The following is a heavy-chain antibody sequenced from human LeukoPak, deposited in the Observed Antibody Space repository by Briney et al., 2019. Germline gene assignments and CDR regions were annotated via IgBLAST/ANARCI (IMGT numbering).Heavy chain of an antibody. J-gene: IGHJ5*02. D-gene: IGHD2-2*02. CDR3: ARASFNIVVVPAAIELNWFDP. V-gene: IGHV4-31*02. CDR2: IYYTGST. Sequence: SVTLSLTCTVSGGSISSGGYYWSWIRQHPGKGLEWIGYIYYTGSTYNNPSLKSRVTISVDTSKNQFSLKLSSVTAADTAVYYCARASFNIVVVPAAIELNWFDPWGQGTLVTVSS. CDR1: GGSISSGGYY.